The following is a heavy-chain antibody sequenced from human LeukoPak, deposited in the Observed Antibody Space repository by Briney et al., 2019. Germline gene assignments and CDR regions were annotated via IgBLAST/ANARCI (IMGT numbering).Heavy chain of an antibody. J-gene: IGHJ4*02. Sequence: QPGGSLRLSCAASGSTFSRYGMNWVRQAPGKGLEWVSYISSSGNIMYYSDSVKGRFTISRDNAKNSLYLQMNSLRAEHTAVFYCANHPFDYWGQGTLVTVSS. CDR1: GSTFSRYG. V-gene: IGHV3-48*03. CDR3: ANHPFDY. CDR2: ISSSGNIM.